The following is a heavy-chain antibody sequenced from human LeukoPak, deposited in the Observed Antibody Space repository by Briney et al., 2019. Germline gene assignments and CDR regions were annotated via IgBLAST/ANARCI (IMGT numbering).Heavy chain of an antibody. Sequence: GGSLRLSCAPSGFTFSSYAMSWVRQAPGKGLEWVSTISDSGTNTFYADSVKGRFTISRDSSKNTLYLQMNSLRADDTAVYYCARKQAISYAPLDYWGQGTLATVSS. CDR1: GFTFSSYA. J-gene: IGHJ4*02. D-gene: IGHD3-16*01. CDR2: ISDSGTNT. CDR3: ARKQAISYAPLDY. V-gene: IGHV3-23*01.